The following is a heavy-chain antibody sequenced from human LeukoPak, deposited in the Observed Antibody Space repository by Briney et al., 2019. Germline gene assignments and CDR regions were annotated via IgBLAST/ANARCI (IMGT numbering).Heavy chain of an antibody. CDR3: ARGPIVVVPAAMGRLDY. V-gene: IGHV4-34*01. CDR1: GGSFSGYY. Sequence: PSETLSLTCAVYGGSFSGYYWSWIRQPPGKGLEWIGEINHSGSTNYNPSLKSRVTISVDTSKNQFSLKLSSVTAADTAVYYCARGPIVVVPAAMGRLDYWGQGTLVTVSS. D-gene: IGHD2-2*01. CDR2: INHSGST. J-gene: IGHJ4*02.